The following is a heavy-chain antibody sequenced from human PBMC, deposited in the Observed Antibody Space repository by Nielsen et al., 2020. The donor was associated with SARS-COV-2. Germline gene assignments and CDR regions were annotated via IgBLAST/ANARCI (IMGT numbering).Heavy chain of an antibody. Sequence: PTLVKPTQTLTLTCTFSGFSLSTSGMCVSWIRQPPGKALEWLARLAWDDDKYYSTSLKTRLTISKDTSKNQVVLTMTNMDPVDTATYYCARANYGGNLGGFDYWGQGTLVTVSS. CDR3: ARANYGGNLGGFDY. CDR1: GFSLSTSGMC. D-gene: IGHD4-23*01. J-gene: IGHJ4*02. V-gene: IGHV2-70*11. CDR2: LAWDDDK.